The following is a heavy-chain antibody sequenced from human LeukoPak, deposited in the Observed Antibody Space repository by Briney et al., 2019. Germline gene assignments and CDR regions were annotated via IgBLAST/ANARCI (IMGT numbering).Heavy chain of an antibody. CDR2: TYYSGRT. V-gene: IGHV4-39*01. Sequence: SETLSLTCTVSGGSISGSSYYWGWIRQPPGKDLEWIGNTYYSGRTYYNPSLKSRGTISVDASKNQFSLKLSSVTAADTAVYYCARAGYCSSTSCLNWFDPWGQGTLVTVSS. CDR1: GGSISGSSYY. D-gene: IGHD2-2*01. J-gene: IGHJ5*02. CDR3: ARAGYCSSTSCLNWFDP.